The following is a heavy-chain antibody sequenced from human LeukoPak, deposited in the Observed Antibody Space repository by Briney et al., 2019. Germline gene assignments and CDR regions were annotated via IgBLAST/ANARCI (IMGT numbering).Heavy chain of an antibody. J-gene: IGHJ4*02. Sequence: SQTLSLTCTVSGGSISSGDYYWSWIRQPPGKGLEWIGYIYYSGGTYYNPSLKSRVTISVDTSKNQFSLKLSSVTAADTAVYYCARDLLNEGNHLDYWGQGTLVTVSS. CDR1: GGSISSGDYY. D-gene: IGHD4-23*01. CDR2: IYYSGGT. CDR3: ARDLLNEGNHLDY. V-gene: IGHV4-30-4*01.